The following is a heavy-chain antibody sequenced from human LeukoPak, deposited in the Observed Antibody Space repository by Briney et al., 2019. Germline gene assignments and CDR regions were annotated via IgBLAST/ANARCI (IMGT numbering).Heavy chain of an antibody. D-gene: IGHD3-10*01. CDR3: ARVFWDYYGSGSYLWFDP. J-gene: IGHJ5*02. Sequence: SETLSLTCTVSGGSISSSSYYWGWIRQPPGKGLEWIGSIYYSGSTYYNPSLKSRVTISVDTSKNQFSLQLNSVTPEDTAVYYCARVFWDYYGSGSYLWFDPWGQGTLVTVSS. V-gene: IGHV4-39*07. CDR1: GGSISSSSYY. CDR2: IYYSGST.